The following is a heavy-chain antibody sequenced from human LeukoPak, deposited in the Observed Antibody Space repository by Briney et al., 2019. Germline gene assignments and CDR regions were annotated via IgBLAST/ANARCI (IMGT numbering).Heavy chain of an antibody. D-gene: IGHD4-17*01. J-gene: IGHJ4*02. CDR2: IKQDGSEK. Sequence: PGGSLRLSCAASGFTFSSYWMSWVRQAPGKGLEWVANIKQDGSEKYYVDSVKGRFTISRDNAKNSLYLQMNSLRAEDTAVYYCARSKMTTVTFNYYWGQGTLVTVSS. V-gene: IGHV3-7*01. CDR1: GFTFSSYW. CDR3: ARSKMTTVTFNYY.